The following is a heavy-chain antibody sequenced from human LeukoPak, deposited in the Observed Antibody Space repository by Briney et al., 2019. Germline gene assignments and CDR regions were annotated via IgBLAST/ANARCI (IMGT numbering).Heavy chain of an antibody. CDR2: IYTSGST. V-gene: IGHV4-4*09. CDR3: ARLRSSYYGMDV. J-gene: IGHJ6*02. CDR1: GGSISSYY. Sequence: SETLSLTCTVSGGSISSYYWSWIRQPPGKGLEWIGYIYTSGSTNYNPSLKSRVTISVDTSKNQFSLKLSSVTAADTAVYYCARLRSSYYGMDVWGQGTTVTVSS.